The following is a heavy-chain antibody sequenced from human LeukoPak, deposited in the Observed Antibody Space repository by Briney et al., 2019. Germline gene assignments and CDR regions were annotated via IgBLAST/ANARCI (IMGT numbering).Heavy chain of an antibody. CDR2: ISGSGGST. V-gene: IGHV3-23*01. CDR1: GFTFSSYA. CDR3: AKDAPRSHDSSGYQLDY. J-gene: IGHJ4*02. Sequence: GGSLRLSCAASGFTFSSYAMSWVRQAPGKGLEWVSAISGSGGSTYYADSVKGRFTISRDNSKNTLYLQMNSLRAEDTAVYYCAKDAPRSHDSSGYQLDYWGQGTLVTVSS. D-gene: IGHD3-22*01.